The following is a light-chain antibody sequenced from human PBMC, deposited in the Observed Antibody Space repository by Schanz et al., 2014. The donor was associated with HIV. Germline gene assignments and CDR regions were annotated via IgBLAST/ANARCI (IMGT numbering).Light chain of an antibody. V-gene: IGLV2-11*01. Sequence: QSALTQPRSVSGSPGQSVTISCIGTSSDVGGYNYVSWYQQHPGKAPKLMIYDVSNRPSGVPDRFSGSKSGNTASLIISGLRAEDEADYYCSSHTTSPTWVFGGGTKLTVL. CDR1: SSDVGGYNY. CDR2: DVS. J-gene: IGLJ3*02. CDR3: SSHTTSPTWV.